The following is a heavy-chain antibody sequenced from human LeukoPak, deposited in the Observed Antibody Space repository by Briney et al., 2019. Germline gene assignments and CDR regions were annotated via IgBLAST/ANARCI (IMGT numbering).Heavy chain of an antibody. J-gene: IGHJ4*02. CDR2: ITSGDST. Sequence: GGSLRLSCAASGFTFSSYGMNWVRQAPGKGPEWVSGITSGDSTYYADSVKGQFTISRDNSKNTLFLQMNSLRAEDTAVYYCARRSLDGHWGQGTLVTVSS. CDR1: GFTFSSYG. CDR3: ARRSLDGH. V-gene: IGHV3-23*01. D-gene: IGHD3/OR15-3a*01.